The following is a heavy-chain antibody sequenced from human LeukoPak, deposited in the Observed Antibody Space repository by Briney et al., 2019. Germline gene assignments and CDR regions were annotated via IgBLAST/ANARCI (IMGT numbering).Heavy chain of an antibody. D-gene: IGHD5-12*01. CDR2: INHSGST. J-gene: IGHJ4*02. CDR3: ARGPHIEGYSGYDYSYALDY. Sequence: KPSETLSLTCAVYGGSFSGYYWSWIRQPPGKGLEWIGEINHSGSTNYNPSLKSRVTISVDTSKNQFSLKLSSVTAADTAVYYCARGPHIEGYSGYDYSYALDYWGQGTLVTVSS. V-gene: IGHV4-34*01. CDR1: GGSFSGYY.